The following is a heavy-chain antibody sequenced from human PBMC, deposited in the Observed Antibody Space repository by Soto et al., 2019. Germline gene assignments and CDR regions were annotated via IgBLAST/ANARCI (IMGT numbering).Heavy chain of an antibody. CDR1: GFTFSGYG. V-gene: IGHV3-33*01. CDR3: ARDGVAFDY. Sequence: PGGSLRLSCAASGFTFSGYGMRWVRQAPGRGLEWVAVIWYDGSNTYYADSVKGRFTISRDNSKNTLFLQMNSLRAEDTAVYYCARDGVAFDYWGLGTLVTVSS. D-gene: IGHD5-12*01. CDR2: IWYDGSNT. J-gene: IGHJ4*02.